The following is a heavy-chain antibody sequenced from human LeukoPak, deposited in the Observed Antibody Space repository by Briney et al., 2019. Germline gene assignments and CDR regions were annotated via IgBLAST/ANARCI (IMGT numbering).Heavy chain of an antibody. CDR3: ARDHDWAFDL. D-gene: IGHD3-9*01. J-gene: IGHJ4*02. Sequence: GGSLRLSCEASGFPFGSYVMSWVRQAPGKGLEWIAYINHNAEMIFYPDFVKGRFSISRDNAKNSLYLQMNALRYEDTAIYYCARDHDWAFDLWGQGTLVTVSS. V-gene: IGHV3-48*02. CDR2: INHNAEMI. CDR1: GFPFGSYV.